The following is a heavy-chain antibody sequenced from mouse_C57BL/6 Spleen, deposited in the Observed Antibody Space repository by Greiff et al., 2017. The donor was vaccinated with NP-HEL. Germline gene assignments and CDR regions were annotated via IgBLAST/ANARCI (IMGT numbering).Heavy chain of an antibody. CDR2: ISSGSSTI. Sequence: EVMLVESGGGLVKPGGSLKLSCAASGFTFSDYGMHWVRQAPEKGLEWVAYISSGSSTIYYAETVKGRFTISRDHAKNTLFLQMTSLRSEDTAMYYCARGRPYYFDYWGQGTTLTVSS. J-gene: IGHJ2*01. CDR3: ARGRPYYFDY. CDR1: GFTFSDYG. V-gene: IGHV5-17*01.